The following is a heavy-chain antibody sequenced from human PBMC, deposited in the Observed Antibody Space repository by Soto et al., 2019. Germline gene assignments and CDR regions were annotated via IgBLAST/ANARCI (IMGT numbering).Heavy chain of an antibody. J-gene: IGHJ3*02. D-gene: IGHD1-1*01. CDR3: AKDKGRGTWRDAFDI. CDR1: GFTFSSYG. V-gene: IGHV3-30*18. Sequence: SLRLSCAASGFTFSSYGMHWVRQAPGKGLEWVAVISYDGSNKYYADSVKGRFTISRDNSKNTLYLQMNSLRAEDTAVYYCAKDKGRGTWRDAFDIWGQGTMVTVSS. CDR2: ISYDGSNK.